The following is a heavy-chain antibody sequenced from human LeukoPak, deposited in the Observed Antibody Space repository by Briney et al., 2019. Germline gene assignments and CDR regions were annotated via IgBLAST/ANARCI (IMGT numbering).Heavy chain of an antibody. D-gene: IGHD1-26*01. CDR3: ARDRTTGSSYETLFEY. J-gene: IGHJ4*02. CDR1: GFTLSSYG. V-gene: IGHV3-74*01. Sequence: PGGSLRLSCAASGFTLSSYGMHWVRQAPGKGLEWVSRINSDGSSTSYADSVKGRFTISRDNAKNTLYLQMNSLRAEETSVYYCARDRTTGSSYETLFEYWGQGSLVTVSS. CDR2: INSDGSST.